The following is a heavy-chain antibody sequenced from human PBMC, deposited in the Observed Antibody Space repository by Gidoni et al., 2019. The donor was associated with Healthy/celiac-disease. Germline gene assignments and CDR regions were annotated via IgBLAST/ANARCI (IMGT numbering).Heavy chain of an antibody. Sequence: QVQLVESGGGVVQPGRSLRVSCAASGFTFSSYVMHWVRQAPGKGLEWVAVISNDGSNKYYADSVKGRFTISRDNSKNTLYLQMNTLRAEDTAVYYCAKDRRIDSLQGYFDYWGQGTLVTVSS. CDR3: AKDRRIDSLQGYFDY. CDR2: ISNDGSNK. J-gene: IGHJ4*02. CDR1: GFTFSSYV. D-gene: IGHD3-22*01. V-gene: IGHV3-30*18.